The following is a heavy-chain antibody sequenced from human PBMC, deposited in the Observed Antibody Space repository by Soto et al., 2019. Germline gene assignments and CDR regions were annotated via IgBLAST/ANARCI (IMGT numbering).Heavy chain of an antibody. J-gene: IGHJ6*03. CDR2: INHSVIT. D-gene: IGHD1-1*01. CDR3: ARVGWNGYMDV. CDR1: GGSFSGYY. V-gene: IGHV4-34*01. Sequence: SETLSLTCAVYGGSFSGYYWSWIRQPPGNGLYCIGEINHSVITNXXPSLKSRXXISVETSKNHXSLKLXPLTAAYTAVYYCARVGWNGYMDVWAKGTTVTVSS.